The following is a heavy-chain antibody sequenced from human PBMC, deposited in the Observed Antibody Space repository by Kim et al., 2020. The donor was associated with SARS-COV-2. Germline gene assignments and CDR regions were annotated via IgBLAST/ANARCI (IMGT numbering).Heavy chain of an antibody. D-gene: IGHD1-7*01. J-gene: IGHJ4*02. CDR3: ARETGTTRYLDY. V-gene: IGHV3-21*01. Sequence: YYADSVKGRFTISRDNAKNSLYLQMNSLRAEDTAVYYCARETGTTRYLDYWGQGTLVTVSS.